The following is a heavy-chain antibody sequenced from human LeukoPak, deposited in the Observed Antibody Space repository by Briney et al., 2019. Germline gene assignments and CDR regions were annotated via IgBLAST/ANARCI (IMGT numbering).Heavy chain of an antibody. Sequence: GGSLRLSCTASGFTFGDYGMSWVRQAPGKGLEWVSGINWNGGSTGYADSVKGRFTISRDNAKNSLYLQMNSLRAEDTALYYCASLDYGGNLRGYFDYWGQGTLVTVSS. CDR1: GFTFGDYG. J-gene: IGHJ4*02. CDR3: ASLDYGGNLRGYFDY. D-gene: IGHD4-23*01. V-gene: IGHV3-20*04. CDR2: INWNGGST.